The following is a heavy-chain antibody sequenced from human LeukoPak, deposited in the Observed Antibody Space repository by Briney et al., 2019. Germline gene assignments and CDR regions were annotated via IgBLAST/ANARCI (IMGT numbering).Heavy chain of an antibody. J-gene: IGHJ4*02. Sequence: ASVKVSCKASGYTFTSYGISWVRQAPGQGLEWMGWISAYNGNTNYAQKLQGRVTMTTDTSTSTAYMELRSLRSDDTAVYYCARERPVSYYDFRSGYYTALDYWGQGTLVTVSS. V-gene: IGHV1-18*01. CDR3: ARERPVSYYDFRSGYYTALDY. CDR2: ISAYNGNT. CDR1: GYTFTSYG. D-gene: IGHD3-3*01.